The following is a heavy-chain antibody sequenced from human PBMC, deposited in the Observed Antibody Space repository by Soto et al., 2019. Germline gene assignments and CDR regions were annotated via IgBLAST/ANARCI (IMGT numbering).Heavy chain of an antibody. Sequence: WTWIRQTPGKGLEWIGEINDSGYINYNPSLKSRVTILVDTAKKQISLKLSSVTAADTAVYYCARGLILWFGELSRRGGYYYYMDVWGKGTTVTVSS. CDR2: INDSGYI. V-gene: IGHV4-34*01. D-gene: IGHD3-10*01. J-gene: IGHJ6*03. CDR3: ARGLILWFGELSRRGGYYYYMDV.